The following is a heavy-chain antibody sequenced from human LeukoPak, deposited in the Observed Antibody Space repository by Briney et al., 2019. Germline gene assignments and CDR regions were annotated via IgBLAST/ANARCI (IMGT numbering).Heavy chain of an antibody. CDR2: ISGSGSST. Sequence: AGSLTLSCAASGFTFSSYAMSWVRQAPGKGLEWVSAISGSGSSTYYADSVKGRFTISRDNSNNTLYLQMNSLRAEDTAVYYCAKSKSGCSSTSCYAISFDYWGQGTLLTVSS. J-gene: IGHJ4*02. D-gene: IGHD2-2*01. CDR1: GFTFSSYA. V-gene: IGHV3-23*01. CDR3: AKSKSGCSSTSCYAISFDY.